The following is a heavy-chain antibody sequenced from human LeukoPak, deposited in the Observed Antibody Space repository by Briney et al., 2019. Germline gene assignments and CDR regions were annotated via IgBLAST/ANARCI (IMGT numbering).Heavy chain of an antibody. J-gene: IGHJ4*02. CDR3: ARTDSGTAIDY. V-gene: IGHV4-59*01. CDR2: IYYGGST. CDR1: GGSISNYY. Sequence: SETLSLTCTVSGGSISNYYWSWIRQPPGKGLEWIGYIYYGGSTNYNPSLKSRVSISVDASKSQFSLKLSSVTAADTAVYYCARTDSGTAIDYWGQGTLVTVSS. D-gene: IGHD1-1*01.